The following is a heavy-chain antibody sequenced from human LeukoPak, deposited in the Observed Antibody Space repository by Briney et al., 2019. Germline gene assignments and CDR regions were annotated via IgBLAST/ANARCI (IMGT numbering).Heavy chain of an antibody. CDR3: AKGHCSSTSCYQIYFDY. CDR1: GFTFSIFA. J-gene: IGHJ4*02. CDR2: IIGSGGNT. V-gene: IGHV3-23*01. D-gene: IGHD2-2*01. Sequence: PGGSLRLSCAASGFTFSIFAMSWVRQAPGKGLEWVSFIIGSGGNTYYADSVKGRFTISRDNSKNTLYLQMNSLRAEDTAIYYCAKGHCSSTSCYQIYFDYWGQGTLVTVSS.